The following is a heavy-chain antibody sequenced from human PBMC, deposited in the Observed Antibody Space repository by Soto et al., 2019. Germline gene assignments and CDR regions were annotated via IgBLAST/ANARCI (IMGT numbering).Heavy chain of an antibody. Sequence: VQLVESGGGLVQPGGSLRLSCAASGFTFSSYWMHWVRQAPGKGLVWVSRINNDGSSTSYADSVKGRLTISRDNAKNTLYLQVNSLRAEDTAVYYCASGGVAGSGTFYNDYWGRGTLVTVSS. CDR2: INNDGSST. J-gene: IGHJ4*02. CDR1: GFTFSSYW. V-gene: IGHV3-74*01. CDR3: ASGGVAGSGTFYNDY. D-gene: IGHD3-10*01.